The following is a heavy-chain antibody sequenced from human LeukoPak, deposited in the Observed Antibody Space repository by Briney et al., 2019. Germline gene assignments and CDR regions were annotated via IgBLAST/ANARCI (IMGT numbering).Heavy chain of an antibody. CDR1: GGTFISYA. J-gene: IGHJ3*02. Sequence: SVKVSCKASGGTFISYAISWVRQAPGQGLEWMGGIIPIFGTANYAQKFQGRVTITADESTSTAYMELSSLRSEDTAVYYCARDGRATSGHDAFDIWGQGTMVTVST. D-gene: IGHD1-26*01. CDR3: ARDGRATSGHDAFDI. V-gene: IGHV1-69*13. CDR2: IIPIFGTA.